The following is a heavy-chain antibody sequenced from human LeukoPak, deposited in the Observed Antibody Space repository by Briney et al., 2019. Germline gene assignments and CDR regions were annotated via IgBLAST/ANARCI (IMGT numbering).Heavy chain of an antibody. J-gene: IGHJ4*02. CDR1: GGSISSYY. CDR3: AREGGSSWYGIDY. CDR2: IYYSGST. Sequence: SETLSLTCTVSGGSISSYYWSLIRQPPGKGLEWIGYIYYSGSTNYNPSLKSRVTISVDTSRNQFSLKLSSVTAADTAVYYCAREGGSSWYGIDYWGQGTLVTVSS. V-gene: IGHV4-59*01. D-gene: IGHD6-13*01.